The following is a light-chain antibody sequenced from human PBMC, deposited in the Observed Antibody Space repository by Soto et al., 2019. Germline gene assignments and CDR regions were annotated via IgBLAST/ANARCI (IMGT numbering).Light chain of an antibody. CDR3: QQDYNLPFT. Sequence: EIVVTQSPGTLSLSPGERATLSCRASQSIDSNYLSWYQRKPGQAPRLIISGASTRATGTPARFSGSGSGTDFTLTISSLQPEDFAVYYCQQDYNLPFTFGQGTRLEIK. J-gene: IGKJ5*01. CDR2: GAS. V-gene: IGKV3D-7*01. CDR1: QSIDSNY.